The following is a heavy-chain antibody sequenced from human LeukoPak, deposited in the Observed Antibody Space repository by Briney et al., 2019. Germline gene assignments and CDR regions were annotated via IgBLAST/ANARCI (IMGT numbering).Heavy chain of an antibody. V-gene: IGHV4-59*12. CDR3: AKDLYGDYVVDI. CDR1: GGSISSYY. Sequence: SETLSLTCTVSGGSISSYYWSWIRQPPGKGLEWIGYIYYSGSTNYNPSLKSRVTISVDTSKNQFSLKLSSVTAADTAVYYCAKDLYGDYVVDIWGQGTMVTVSS. D-gene: IGHD4-17*01. CDR2: IYYSGST. J-gene: IGHJ3*02.